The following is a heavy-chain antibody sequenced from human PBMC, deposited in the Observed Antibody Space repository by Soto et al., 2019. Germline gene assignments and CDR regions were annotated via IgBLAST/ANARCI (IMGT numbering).Heavy chain of an antibody. CDR3: VRDNLVREHYYYYYGMDV. CDR1: GFTFRSYA. Sequence: AGGSLRLSCTASGFTFRSYALHWVRQAPGKGLEWVTLISYDGSSQYCADSVRGRFTISRDNSKNTLSLEMNSLRPEDTAVYYCVRDNLVREHYYYYYGMDVWGQGTTVTVSS. D-gene: IGHD6-6*01. CDR2: ISYDGSSQ. V-gene: IGHV3-30*04. J-gene: IGHJ6*02.